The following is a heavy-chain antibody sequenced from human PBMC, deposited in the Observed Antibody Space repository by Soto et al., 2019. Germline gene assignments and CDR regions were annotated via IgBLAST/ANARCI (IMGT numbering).Heavy chain of an antibody. CDR2: FIPVYRTL. Sequence: QVLLVQSGAEVKKPGSSVKISCKASGGSFGNSAINWVRQTPGQGLEWLGGFIPVYRTLNYAQKFQGRVTITADESTGTAYMTLNSLASNDTAGYYCATGVIWIGYFTVDSWGKGTRVTVSS. V-gene: IGHV1-69*01. D-gene: IGHD3-3*01. CDR3: ATGVIWIGYFTVDS. J-gene: IGHJ4*02. CDR1: GGSFGNSA.